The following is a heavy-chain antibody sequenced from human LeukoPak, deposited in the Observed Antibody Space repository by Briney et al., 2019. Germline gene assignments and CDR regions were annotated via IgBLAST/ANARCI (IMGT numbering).Heavy chain of an antibody. D-gene: IGHD5/OR15-5a*01. CDR1: GYSISSGYY. CDR3: ARGAHLRHRFDY. CDR2: IYHSGSP. J-gene: IGHJ4*02. Sequence: SETLSLTCTVSGYSISSGYYWDWIRQPPGKGLEWIGSIYHSGSPYYNSSLKSRVTISVDTSKNQFSLKLSSVTAADTAVYYCARGAHLRHRFDYWGQGTLVTVSS. V-gene: IGHV4-38-2*02.